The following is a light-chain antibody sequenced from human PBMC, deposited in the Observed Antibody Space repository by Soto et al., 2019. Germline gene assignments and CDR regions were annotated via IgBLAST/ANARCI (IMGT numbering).Light chain of an antibody. V-gene: IGKV3-15*01. CDR2: GAS. CDR1: QSVSSN. Sequence: EIVMTQSPATLSVSPGERATLSCRASQSVSSNLAWYQQKPGQAPRLLIYGASTRATGIQAWFSGSGSGTEFTLTISSLQSEDFAVYYCQQYNNWPPLTFGGGTKVEIK. CDR3: QQYNNWPPLT. J-gene: IGKJ4*01.